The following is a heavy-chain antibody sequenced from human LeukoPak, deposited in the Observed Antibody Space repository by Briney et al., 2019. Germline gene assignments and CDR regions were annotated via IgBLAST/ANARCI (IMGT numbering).Heavy chain of an antibody. D-gene: IGHD6-13*01. Sequence: GGSLRLSCAASGFTFSYHWMTWVRQAPGKGMEWVANIKNDGAVKNYVDSVKGRFTISRDNAKNSLYLQMNSLRAEDTAVYYCAKASYSTGDFWGQGVLVTVSS. CDR3: AKASYSTGDF. CDR2: IKNDGAVK. CDR1: GFTFSYHW. V-gene: IGHV3-7*01. J-gene: IGHJ4*02.